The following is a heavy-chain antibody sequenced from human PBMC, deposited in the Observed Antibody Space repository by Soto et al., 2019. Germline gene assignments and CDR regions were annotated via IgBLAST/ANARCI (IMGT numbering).Heavy chain of an antibody. CDR2: IKSKIDGGTT. V-gene: IGHV3-15*01. Sequence: DVQLVESGGDLVKPGGSLRLSCSASGFTFSDAWMSWVLQAPGKGLEWVGRIKSKIDGGTTDYAAPVKGRFTISRDDSKDTLYLQMNSLKIEDTAVYYCTLHIVVVTAIHNYFDSWGQGTLVTVSS. CDR3: TLHIVVVTAIHNYFDS. CDR1: GFTFSDAW. J-gene: IGHJ4*02. D-gene: IGHD2-21*02.